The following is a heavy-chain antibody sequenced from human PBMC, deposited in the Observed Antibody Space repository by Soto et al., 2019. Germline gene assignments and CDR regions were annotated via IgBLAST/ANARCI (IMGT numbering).Heavy chain of an antibody. Sequence: GGSLRLSCAASGFSLSPYWMQWVRQAPGRGMEWVSRLSSDGFGAAYADSVKGRFFISRAIASNTLFLQMNSLRADDSAVYYYANDLGGPGYWGRGTSVTVSS. CDR3: ANDLGGPGY. CDR1: GFSLSPYW. CDR2: LSSDGFGA. J-gene: IGHJ4*02. V-gene: IGHV3-74*03. D-gene: IGHD3-16*01.